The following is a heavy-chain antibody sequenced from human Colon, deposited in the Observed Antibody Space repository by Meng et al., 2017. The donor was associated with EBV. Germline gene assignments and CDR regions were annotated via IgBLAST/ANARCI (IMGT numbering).Heavy chain of an antibody. J-gene: IGHJ4*02. V-gene: IGHV4-30-4*01. CDR1: GGSINSGDYY. Sequence: QVRLQVSGPGLVKPSPTLSLTCTVSGGSINSGDYYWSWIRQPPGKGLEWIGYIYYTGSTYYNPSLKSRVTISMDTSKNQFSLRLSSVTAADTAVYYCARNYYFDYWGQGTLVTSPQ. CDR2: IYYTGST. CDR3: ARNYYFDY.